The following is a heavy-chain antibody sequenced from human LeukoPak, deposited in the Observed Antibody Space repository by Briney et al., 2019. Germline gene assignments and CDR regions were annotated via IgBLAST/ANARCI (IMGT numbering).Heavy chain of an antibody. CDR2: ISSSSDYR. CDR1: GFTFSSYS. D-gene: IGHD2-8*01. Sequence: GGSLRLSCAASGFTFSSYSMNWVRQPPGKGLEWVSSISSSSDYRYYADSVKGRFTISRDNAKNSLYLQMNSLRAEDTAVYYCAREGVDFDYWGQGTLVTVSS. J-gene: IGHJ4*02. CDR3: AREGVDFDY. V-gene: IGHV3-21*01.